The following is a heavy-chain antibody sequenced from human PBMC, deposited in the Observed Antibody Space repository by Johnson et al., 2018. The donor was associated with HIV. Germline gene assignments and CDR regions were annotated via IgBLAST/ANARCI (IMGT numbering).Heavy chain of an antibody. Sequence: VQLVESGGGLVQPGGSLRLSCAASGFTFSSYWMSWVRQAPGKGLEWVANIKQDGTEKYYVDSVKGRFTISRDNAKNSLYLQMNSLRAEDTAVYYCARASSGPRSRIAFDIWGQGTMVTVSS. CDR3: ARASSGPRSRIAFDI. J-gene: IGHJ3*02. V-gene: IGHV3-7*01. CDR2: IKQDGTEK. CDR1: GFTFSSYW. D-gene: IGHD1-26*01.